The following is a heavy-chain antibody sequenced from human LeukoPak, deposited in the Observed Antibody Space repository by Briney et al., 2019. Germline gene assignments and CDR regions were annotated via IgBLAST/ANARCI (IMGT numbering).Heavy chain of an antibody. J-gene: IGHJ4*02. V-gene: IGHV3-64*02. CDR2: LRSDGATT. CDR3: ARARRSGQQSYYFDY. CDR1: GFTFRSFV. Sequence: GGSLRLSCAASGFTFRSFVMHWIRQAPGKGLEYVSALRSDGATTYYADSVKGRFIISRDNSKNTLYLQMGSLRSEDMGVYYCARARRSGQQSYYFDYWGQGTPVTVSS. D-gene: IGHD6-19*01.